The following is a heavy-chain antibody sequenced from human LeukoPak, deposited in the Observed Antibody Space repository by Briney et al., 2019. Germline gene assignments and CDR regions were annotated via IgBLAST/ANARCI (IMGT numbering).Heavy chain of an antibody. CDR2: IYHSGST. CDR1: GGSISSSYY. D-gene: IGHD4/OR15-4a*01. V-gene: IGHV4-39*07. J-gene: IGHJ3*02. CDR3: ARVPVLKGAFDI. Sequence: SETLSLTCTVSGGSISSSYYWGWIRQPPGKGLEWIGSIYHSGSTYYNPSLKSRVTISVDTSKNQFSLKLSSVTAADTAVYYCARVPVLKGAFDIWGQGTMVTVSS.